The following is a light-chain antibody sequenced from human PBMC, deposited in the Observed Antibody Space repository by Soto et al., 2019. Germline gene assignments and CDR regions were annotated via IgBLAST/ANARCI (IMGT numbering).Light chain of an antibody. V-gene: IGLV2-8*01. CDR2: EVT. CDR3: SSYGGTNNYVV. J-gene: IGLJ2*01. CDR1: NSDVGAYNY. Sequence: QSVLTQPPSASGSPGQSVTISCTGSNSDVGAYNYVSWYQQHPGKSPKLMIYEVTKRPSGVPDRFSGSKSGNTASLTVSGLQAEDVADYYCSSYGGTNNYVVFGGGTKVTV.